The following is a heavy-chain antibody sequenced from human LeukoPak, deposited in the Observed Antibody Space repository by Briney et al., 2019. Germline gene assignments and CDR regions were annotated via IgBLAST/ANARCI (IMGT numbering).Heavy chain of an antibody. V-gene: IGHV3-7*01. D-gene: IGHD3-16*01. Sequence: GGSLRLSCAASGFSFNSDWMDWVRQAPGKGLEWVANIKHDESEKNYLDSVKGRFTISGDNAQNSLYLQMNGLRVEDTAVYYCTRRLDDWGQGTLVTVSS. CDR3: TRRLDD. CDR1: GFSFNSDW. CDR2: IKHDESEK. J-gene: IGHJ4*02.